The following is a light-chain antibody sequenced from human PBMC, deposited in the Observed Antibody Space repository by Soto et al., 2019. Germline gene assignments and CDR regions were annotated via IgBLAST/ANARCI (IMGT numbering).Light chain of an antibody. CDR2: EVS. V-gene: IGLV2-14*01. CDR3: SSYKSSSSYV. J-gene: IGLJ1*01. CDR1: SSDVGGYNY. Sequence: QSVLTQPASVSGSPGQSITISCTGTSSDVGGYNYVSWYQQHPGKAPKLMIYEVSNRPSGVSNRFSGSKSGNTASLTISGLQPEQQADYYCSSYKSSSSYVFGTRTKVTV.